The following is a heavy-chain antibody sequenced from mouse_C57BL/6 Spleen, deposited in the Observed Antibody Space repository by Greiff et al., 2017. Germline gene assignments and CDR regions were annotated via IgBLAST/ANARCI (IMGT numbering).Heavy chain of an antibody. D-gene: IGHD2-14*01. V-gene: IGHV1-82*01. CDR3: ASGYPIAY. CDR2: IYPGDGDT. J-gene: IGHJ3*01. CDR1: GYAFSSSW. Sequence: QVQLQQSGPELVKPGASVKISCKASGYAFSSSWMNWVKQRPGKGLEWIGRIYPGDGDTNYNGKFKGKATLTADKSSSPSYMQLSSLTSEDSAVYFCASGYPIAYWGQGTLVTVSA.